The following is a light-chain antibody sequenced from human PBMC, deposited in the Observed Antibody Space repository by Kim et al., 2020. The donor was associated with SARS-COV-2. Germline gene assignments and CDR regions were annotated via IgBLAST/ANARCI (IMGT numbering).Light chain of an antibody. J-gene: IGLJ2*01. V-gene: IGLV3-1*01. CDR3: QAWDSSTAS. Sequence: VSPGKTASITCSGDKVGDKYACWYQQKPGQSPVLVIYQDSKRPSGIPERFSGSNAGNTATLTISGTQAMDEADYYCQAWDSSTASFGGGTQLTVL. CDR2: QDS. CDR1: KVGDKY.